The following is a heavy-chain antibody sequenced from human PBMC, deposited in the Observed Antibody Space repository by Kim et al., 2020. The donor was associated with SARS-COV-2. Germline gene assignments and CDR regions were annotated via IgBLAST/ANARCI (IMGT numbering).Heavy chain of an antibody. Sequence: GGSLRLSCAASGFTLSSYSMNWVRQAPGKGLEWVSYISSSSSTIYYADSVQGRFTISRDNAKNSLYLQMNSLRAEDTAVYYCARGGGLVVPQWAFDYWGQGTLVTVSS. J-gene: IGHJ4*02. CDR1: GFTLSSYS. D-gene: IGHD2-2*01. CDR2: ISSSSSTI. V-gene: IGHV3-48*04. CDR3: ARGGGLVVPQWAFDY.